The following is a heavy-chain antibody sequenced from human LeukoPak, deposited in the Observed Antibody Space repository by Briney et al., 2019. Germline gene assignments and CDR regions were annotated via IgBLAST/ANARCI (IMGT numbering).Heavy chain of an antibody. CDR3: ARHGSIGSGSSY. Sequence: PSQTLSLTCTVSGGSISSGGYYWSWIRQPPGKGLEWIGYIYHGGSTYYNPSLKSRVTISVDRSKNQFSLKLSSVTAADTAVYYCARHGSIGSGSSYWGQGTLVTVSS. V-gene: IGHV4-30-2*01. CDR2: IYHGGST. CDR1: GGSISSGGYY. D-gene: IGHD3-10*01. J-gene: IGHJ4*02.